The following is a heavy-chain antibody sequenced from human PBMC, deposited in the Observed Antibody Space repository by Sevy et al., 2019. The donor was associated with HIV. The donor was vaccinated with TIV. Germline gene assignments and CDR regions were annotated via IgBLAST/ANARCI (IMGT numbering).Heavy chain of an antibody. J-gene: IGHJ4*02. Sequence: GGSLRLSCAASGFTFNIYSMSWVRQTPGKGLECVATLSFGCGKINYADSVKGRLAMSRDDSKNAGYLQMNNLRVEDKAIYYCAREGCTKPHDYWGQRTLVTVSS. V-gene: IGHV3-23*01. D-gene: IGHD2-8*01. CDR2: LSFGCGKI. CDR1: GFTFNIYS. CDR3: AREGCTKPHDY.